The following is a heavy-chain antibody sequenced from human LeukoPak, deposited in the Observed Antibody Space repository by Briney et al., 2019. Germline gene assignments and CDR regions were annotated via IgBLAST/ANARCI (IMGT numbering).Heavy chain of an antibody. V-gene: IGHV3-23*01. CDR3: ANREESPSYYYYGMDV. J-gene: IGHJ6*02. Sequence: PGGSLRLSCAVSGFAFGSEAMSWVRQSPARGLEWVASISPGGGTTYYADYVKGRFTISRDNSNNSLFVQMNSLRAEDTAVYYCANREESPSYYYYGMDVWGQGTTVTVSS. D-gene: IGHD1-26*01. CDR1: GFAFGSEA. CDR2: ISPGGGTT.